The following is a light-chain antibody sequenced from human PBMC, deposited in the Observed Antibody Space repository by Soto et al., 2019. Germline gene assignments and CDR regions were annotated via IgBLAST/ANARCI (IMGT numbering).Light chain of an antibody. CDR1: KSLITY. CDR2: DAS. J-gene: IGKJ2*01. CDR3: QQYTSDIYS. Sequence: DIPLTQSPSALSASVGDTVTITCRASKSLITYLAWYQQKPGRAPKLLIYDASSLQTGVPSRFSGSGSGIEFSLTISSLQPEDFATYHCQQYTSDIYSFRQGTKLQ. V-gene: IGKV1-5*01.